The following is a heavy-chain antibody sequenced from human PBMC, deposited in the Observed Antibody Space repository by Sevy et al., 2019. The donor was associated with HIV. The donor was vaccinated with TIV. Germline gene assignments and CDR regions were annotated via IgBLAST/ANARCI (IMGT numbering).Heavy chain of an antibody. CDR3: ARDLPHLLPWELSRGSDF. CDR2: ISHDEIHK. V-gene: IGHV3-30*04. CDR1: GFTFSNYA. J-gene: IGHJ4*02. D-gene: IGHD3-16*01. Sequence: GESLKISCTAYGFTFSNYAVHWVRQAPGKGLEWVAIISHDEIHKDFADSVRGRFSISRDTSKNTIYLQMNSLRPGDTAVYYCARDLPHLLPWELSRGSDFWGQGTLVTVSS.